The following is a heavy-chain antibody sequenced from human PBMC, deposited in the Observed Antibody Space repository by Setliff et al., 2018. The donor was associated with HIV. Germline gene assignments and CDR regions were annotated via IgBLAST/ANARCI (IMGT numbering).Heavy chain of an antibody. CDR1: GGSFSGYY. J-gene: IGHJ6*02. D-gene: IGHD2-2*01. V-gene: IGHV4-34*01. CDR2: INHSGST. CDR3: ARIPQLLDYAMDV. Sequence: SETLSLTCAVYGGSFSGYYWSWIRQPPGKGLEWIGEINHSGSTYYNPSLKSRVTISVDRSKNQFSLNVTSVTAADTAVYYCARIPQLLDYAMDVWGQGTTVTVSS.